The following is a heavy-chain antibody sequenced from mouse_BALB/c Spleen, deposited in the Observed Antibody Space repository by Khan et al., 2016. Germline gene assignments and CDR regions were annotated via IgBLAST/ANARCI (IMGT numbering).Heavy chain of an antibody. V-gene: IGHV1-4*01. CDR2: INPSSGYT. J-gene: IGHJ2*01. Sequence: VQLQESGAELARPGASGQMSCKASGYTFTSYTMHWVKQRPGQGLAWIGYINPSSGYTNYNQKFKDKATLPADKSSSTAYMLLSGLSSDDSAVYYCASYEMFDYWSQGTTLTVSS. CDR1: GYTFTSYT. D-gene: IGHD2-3*01. CDR3: ASYEMFDY.